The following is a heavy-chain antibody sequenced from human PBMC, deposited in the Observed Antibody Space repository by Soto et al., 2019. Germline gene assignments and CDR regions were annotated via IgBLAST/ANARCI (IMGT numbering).Heavy chain of an antibody. CDR2: IYYSGST. J-gene: IGHJ5*02. CDR1: GGSIRSSSYY. CDR3: ARQFRTGSWFDP. V-gene: IGHV4-39*01. Sequence: SETLSLTCTVSGGSIRSSSYYWGWIRQPPGKGLEWIGSIYYSGSTYYNPSLKSRVTISVDTSKNQFSLKLSSVTAADTAVYYCARQFRTGSWFDPWGQGTLVTVSS. D-gene: IGHD2-15*01.